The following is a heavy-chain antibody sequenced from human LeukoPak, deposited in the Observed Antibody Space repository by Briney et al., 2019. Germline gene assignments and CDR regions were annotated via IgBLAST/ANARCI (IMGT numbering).Heavy chain of an antibody. CDR3: TRGWEDTAMARRLRYYYYGMDV. CDR2: IRSKANSYAT. D-gene: IGHD5-18*01. Sequence: PGGSLRPSCAASGFTFSGSAMHWVRQASGKGLEWVGRIRSKANSYATAYAASVKGRFTISRDDSKNTAYLQMNSLKTEDTAVYYCTRGWEDTAMARRLRYYYYGMDVWGQGTTVTVSS. J-gene: IGHJ6*02. CDR1: GFTFSGSA. V-gene: IGHV3-73*01.